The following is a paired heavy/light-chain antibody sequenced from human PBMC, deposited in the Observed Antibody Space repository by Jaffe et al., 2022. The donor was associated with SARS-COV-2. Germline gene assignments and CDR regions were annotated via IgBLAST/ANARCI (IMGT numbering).Heavy chain of an antibody. Sequence: EVQLVESGGGLVQPGGSLRLSCAASGFTFNTYWMSWVRQAPGKGLECVANINQDGSEIYYVDSVKGRFAISRDNAKKSLFLQMNSLRAEDTAVYYCARGGDCTTTKCSYNYGMDVWGQGSTVTVSS. D-gene: IGHD2-2*01. V-gene: IGHV3-7*01. CDR2: INQDGSEI. J-gene: IGHJ6*02. CDR3: ARGGDCTTTKCSYNYGMDV. CDR1: GFTFNTYW.
Light chain of an antibody. Sequence: SYELTQPPSVSVSPGQTASITCSGNNLGHRYACWYQQKPGQSPVLVIYQDGRRPSGIPERFSGSNSGNTATLTISGAQAVDEADYYCQSWDSSDVVFGGGTKLTVL. CDR1: NLGHRY. J-gene: IGLJ2*01. CDR2: QDG. V-gene: IGLV3-1*01. CDR3: QSWDSSDVV.